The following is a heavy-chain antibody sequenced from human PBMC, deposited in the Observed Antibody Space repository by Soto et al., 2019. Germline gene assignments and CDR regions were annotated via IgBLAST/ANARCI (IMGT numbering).Heavy chain of an antibody. CDR3: ARADGSSFRAVLDY. CDR1: GFTFSGYA. V-gene: IGHV3-30-3*01. Sequence: QVQLVESGGGVVQLGRSLRLSCVASGFTFSGYAMHWVRQAPGKGLEWVALMSYDGSIKFHADAVKGQFTISRDNSKDTMSLQMNILRADDTAVYYCARADGSSFRAVLDYWGQGTLVTVSS. CDR2: MSYDGSIK. D-gene: IGHD6-6*01. J-gene: IGHJ4*02.